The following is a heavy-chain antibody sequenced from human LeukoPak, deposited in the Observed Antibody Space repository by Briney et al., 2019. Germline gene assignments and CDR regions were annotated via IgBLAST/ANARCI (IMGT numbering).Heavy chain of an antibody. CDR3: ARAQTYAGDY. J-gene: IGHJ4*02. CDR1: GFTFSSYA. V-gene: IGHV3-30-3*01. CDR2: ISYDGSNK. D-gene: IGHD2-2*01. Sequence: SGGSLRLSCAASGFTFSSYAMHWVSQAPGKGLEWVAVISYDGSNKYYADSVKGRFTISRDNSKNTLYLQMNSLRAEDTAVYYCARAQTYAGDYWGQGTLVAVSS.